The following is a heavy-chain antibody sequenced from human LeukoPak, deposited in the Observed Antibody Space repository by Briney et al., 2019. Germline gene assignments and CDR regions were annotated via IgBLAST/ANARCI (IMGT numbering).Heavy chain of an antibody. V-gene: IGHV3-30*02. CDR3: AKGELPRTSWYTIDY. CDR2: IWYDGSNK. CDR1: GFTLSSYG. Sequence: PGGSLRLSCAASGFTLSSYGMHWVRQAPGKGLEWVAVIWYDGSNKYYADSVKGRFTISRDNSKNTLYPQMNSLRADDTAVYYCAKGELPRTSWYTIDYWGQGTLVTVSS. J-gene: IGHJ4*02. D-gene: IGHD6-13*01.